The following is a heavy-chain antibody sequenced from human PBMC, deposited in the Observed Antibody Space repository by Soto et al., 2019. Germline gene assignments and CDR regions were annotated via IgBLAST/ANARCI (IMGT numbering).Heavy chain of an antibody. V-gene: IGHV3-21*01. CDR3: ARDFRYRGDYYYYYYGMDV. Sequence: EVQLVESGGGLVKPGGSLRLSCAASGFTFSSYSMNWVRQAPGKGLEWVSSISSSSSYIYYADSVKGRFTISRDNAKNSLYLQMNSLRAEDTAVYYCARDFRYRGDYYYYYYGMDVWGQGTTVAVSS. CDR2: ISSSSSYI. D-gene: IGHD1-1*01. CDR1: GFTFSSYS. J-gene: IGHJ6*02.